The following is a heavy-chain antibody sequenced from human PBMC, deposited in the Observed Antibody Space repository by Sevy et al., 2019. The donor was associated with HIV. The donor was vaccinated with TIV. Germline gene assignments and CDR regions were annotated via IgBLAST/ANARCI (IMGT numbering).Heavy chain of an antibody. CDR3: ARLAVEYCTDDCYHRFDY. CDR1: GFTFTLYA. J-gene: IGHJ4*02. D-gene: IGHD2-21*02. V-gene: IGHV3-30-3*01. Sequence: GSWGRLSCAASGFTFTLYAIHWVRQAPGKGLEWVALISYSGTNKYYADSVKGRFTISRDDSKNTAYLQMNNLRTDDTAVYYCARLAVEYCTDDCYHRFDYWGQGTQVTVSS. CDR2: ISYSGTNK.